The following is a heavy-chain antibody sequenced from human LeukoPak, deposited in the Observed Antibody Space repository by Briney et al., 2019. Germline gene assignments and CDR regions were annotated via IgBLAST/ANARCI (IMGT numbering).Heavy chain of an antibody. Sequence: GGSLRLSCAASGFTFSSYSMDWVRQAPGKGLEWVSSISGGSRYIYYADSVKGRFTISRDNAKNSLNLQMNSLRAEDTAVYYCARDPSFSDTAGYWGQGTLVTVSS. CDR2: ISGGSRYI. V-gene: IGHV3-21*01. J-gene: IGHJ4*02. D-gene: IGHD5-18*01. CDR3: ARDPSFSDTAGY. CDR1: GFTFSSYS.